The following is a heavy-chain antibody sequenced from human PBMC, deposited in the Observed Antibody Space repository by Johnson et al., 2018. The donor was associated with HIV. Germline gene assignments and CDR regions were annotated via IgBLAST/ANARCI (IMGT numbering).Heavy chain of an antibody. J-gene: IGHJ3*01. CDR1: GLSFSNFG. CDR2: ISFDGNLK. V-gene: IGHV3-30*03. D-gene: IGHD3-10*01. CDR3: YCTDHVGAGSESKGTFDA. Sequence: QMQLVESGGGVVQPGKSLTLSCVGSGLSFSNFGIHWVRQAPGTGPEWVAVISFDGNLKKSADSLKGRFTISSDNSKNTLYLQMTSLSQDDTAVHSCYCTDHVGAGSESKGTFDAWGQGTMVTVSS.